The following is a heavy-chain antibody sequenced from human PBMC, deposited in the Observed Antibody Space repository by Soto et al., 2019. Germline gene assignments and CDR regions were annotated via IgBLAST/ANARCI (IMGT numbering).Heavy chain of an antibody. CDR3: TKGPSAVVPGAWSDP. CDR2: ISGSAVST. Sequence: ETLSLTCSVSGGSVSSEYYYWAWIRQAPGKGLEWVSGISGSAVSTYYADSVKGRFTISRDNSKNTLYLQMKSLRAEDTAVYYCTKGPSAVVPGAWSDPWGQGTVVTVSS. V-gene: IGHV3-23*01. J-gene: IGHJ5*02. D-gene: IGHD2-2*01. CDR1: GGSVSSEYYY.